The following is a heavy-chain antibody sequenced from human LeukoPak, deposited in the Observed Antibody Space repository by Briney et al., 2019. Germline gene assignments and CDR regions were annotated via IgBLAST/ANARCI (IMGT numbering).Heavy chain of an antibody. J-gene: IGHJ4*02. Sequence: SETLSLTCTVSGGSISSGSYYWGWVRQPRGKGLEWIANIYYSGSTYYSPSLRSRVTISVDTSKNQFSLKLTSVTAADTAVYYCARHASVSGNWPRPLYYWGQGSLVTVSS. D-gene: IGHD3-3*01. CDR3: ARHASVSGNWPRPLYY. CDR1: GGSISSGSYY. V-gene: IGHV4-39*01. CDR2: IYYSGST.